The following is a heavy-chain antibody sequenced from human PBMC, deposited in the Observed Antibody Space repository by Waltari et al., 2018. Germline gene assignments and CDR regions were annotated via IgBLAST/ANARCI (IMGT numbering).Heavy chain of an antibody. Sequence: QVQLQESGPGLVKPSQTLSLTCTVSGGSISSGSYYWSWIRQPAGKGLEWIGRIYTSGSTNYNPSLKSRVTISVDTSKNQFSLKLSSVTAADTAVYYCARVRVQGYYYYYGMDVWGQGTTVTVSS. CDR3: ARVRVQGYYYYYGMDV. D-gene: IGHD3-10*01. V-gene: IGHV4-61*02. CDR2: IYTSGST. J-gene: IGHJ6*02. CDR1: GGSISSGSYY.